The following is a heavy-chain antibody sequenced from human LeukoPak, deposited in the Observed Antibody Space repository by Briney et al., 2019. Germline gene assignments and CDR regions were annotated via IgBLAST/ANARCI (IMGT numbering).Heavy chain of an antibody. D-gene: IGHD4-17*01. CDR2: ISYIGST. CDR3: ARDLVTVTKGFDI. J-gene: IGHJ3*02. V-gene: IGHV4-59*11. Sequence: PSETLSLTCAVSGDSFSSHYWTWIRQSPGKGLEWIGYISYIGSTNYNPSLKSRVTISIGTSKNQFSLKLRSVTAADTAVYYCARDLVTVTKGFDIWGQGTMVSVSS. CDR1: GDSFSSHY.